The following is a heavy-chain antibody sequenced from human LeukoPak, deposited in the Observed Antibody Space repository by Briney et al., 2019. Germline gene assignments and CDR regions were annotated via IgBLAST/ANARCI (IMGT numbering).Heavy chain of an antibody. Sequence: GGSLRLSCAASGFTFSDYWMHWVRQAPGKGPVWVSRISGDGSRITYADSVRGRFTISRDNAKNTLYLQMNSLRAEDTAVYYCSRNLELPAATLPGFWGQGTLVTVSS. D-gene: IGHD2-2*01. J-gene: IGHJ4*02. CDR2: ISGDGSRI. V-gene: IGHV3-74*01. CDR1: GFTFSDYW. CDR3: SRNLELPAATLPGF.